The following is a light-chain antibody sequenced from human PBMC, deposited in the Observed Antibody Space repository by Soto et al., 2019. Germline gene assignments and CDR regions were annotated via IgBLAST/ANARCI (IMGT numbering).Light chain of an antibody. CDR3: QQYGSSPPT. CDR1: QSVTSGY. Sequence: EIVLTQSPGTLSLSPGERATLSCRASQSVTSGYLAWYQQKPGQSPRLLMYGASSRATGTPDRFSGSGSGTDFTLTINRLEPEDFALYYCQQYGSSPPTFGQGTKVDIK. CDR2: GAS. V-gene: IGKV3-20*01. J-gene: IGKJ1*01.